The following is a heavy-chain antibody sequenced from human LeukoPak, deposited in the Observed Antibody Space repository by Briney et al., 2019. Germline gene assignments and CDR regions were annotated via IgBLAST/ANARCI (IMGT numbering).Heavy chain of an antibody. CDR2: IYTSGST. V-gene: IGHV4-4*09. J-gene: IGHJ6*03. D-gene: IGHD3-10*01. CDR3: ARIYGSGTSFGYMDV. CDR1: GGSISSNY. Sequence: PSETLSLTCTVAGGSISSNYWTWIRQSQGKGLEWIGYIYTSGSTTYNPSLKSRVTISRDTSNNQFSLKLSSVTAADTAVYYCARIYGSGTSFGYMDVWGKGTTVTVSS.